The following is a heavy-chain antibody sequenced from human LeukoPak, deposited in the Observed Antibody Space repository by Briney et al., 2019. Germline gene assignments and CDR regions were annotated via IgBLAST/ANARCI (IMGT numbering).Heavy chain of an antibody. CDR1: GGSLSNTY. CDR3: ARAIFGPLNWFDP. Sequence: SETLSLTCIVSGGSLSNTYWSWIRQPPGKGLEWIGYIYYSGSTNYNPSLKSRVTISVDTSKNQFSLKLSSVTAADTAVYYCARAIFGPLNWFDPWGQGTLVTVSS. D-gene: IGHD3-3*01. V-gene: IGHV4-59*01. CDR2: IYYSGST. J-gene: IGHJ5*02.